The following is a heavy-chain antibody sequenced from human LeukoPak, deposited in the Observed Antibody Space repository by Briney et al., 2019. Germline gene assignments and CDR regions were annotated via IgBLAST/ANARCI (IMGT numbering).Heavy chain of an antibody. Sequence: GGSLRLSFAASGFTVSSNHMSWVRQAPGKGLVWVSRISADASSTTYADSVKGRFTISRDNAKNTLYLQMNSLRAEDTAVYYCASSENYRFDYWGQGTLVTVSS. CDR3: ASSENYRFDY. D-gene: IGHD1-26*01. J-gene: IGHJ4*02. CDR2: ISADASST. V-gene: IGHV3-74*01. CDR1: GFTVSSNH.